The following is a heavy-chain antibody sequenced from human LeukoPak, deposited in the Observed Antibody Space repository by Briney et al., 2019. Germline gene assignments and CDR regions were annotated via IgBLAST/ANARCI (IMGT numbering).Heavy chain of an antibody. CDR2: IKSKTDGGTT. CDR3: TTARTA. J-gene: IGHJ6*02. Sequence: GGSLRLSCAASGFPFTNAGRGGVRRAPGKGREWVGRIKSKTDGGTTDYAAPVTGRFTISRDDSKNMLYLQMNSLETEDTAVYYCTTARTAWGQGTTVTVSS. V-gene: IGHV3-15*01. D-gene: IGHD2-21*02. CDR1: GFPFTNAG.